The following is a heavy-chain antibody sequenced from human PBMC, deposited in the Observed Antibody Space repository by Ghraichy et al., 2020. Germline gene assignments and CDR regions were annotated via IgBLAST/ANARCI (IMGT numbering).Heavy chain of an antibody. CDR1: GFTFSSYD. D-gene: IGHD6-19*01. Sequence: GESLNISCSASGFTFSSYDMHWVRQAPGKGLEYVSAISSDNNGANTYYADSMKGRFTISRDNSKNTLYLQMSSLRADDTAVYYCVRTGVAVAGVDCWGQGTLVTVSS. V-gene: IGHV3-64D*09. CDR2: ISSDNNGANT. J-gene: IGHJ4*02. CDR3: VRTGVAVAGVDC.